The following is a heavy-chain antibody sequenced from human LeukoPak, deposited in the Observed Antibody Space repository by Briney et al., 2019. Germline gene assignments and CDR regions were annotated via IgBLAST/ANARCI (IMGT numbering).Heavy chain of an antibody. V-gene: IGHV4-34*01. CDR2: INHSGST. CDR3: ARRPQQLVRSFNWFDP. D-gene: IGHD6-13*01. CDR1: GGSFSGYY. Sequence: PSETLSLTCAVYGGSFSGYYWSWLRQPPGKGLEWIGEINHSGSTNYNPSLKSRVTISVDTSKNQFSLKLSSVTAADTAVYYCARRPQQLVRSFNWFDPWGQGTLVTVSS. J-gene: IGHJ5*02.